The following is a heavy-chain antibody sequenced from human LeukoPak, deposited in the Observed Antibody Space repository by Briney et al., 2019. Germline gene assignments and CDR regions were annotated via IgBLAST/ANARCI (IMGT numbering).Heavy chain of an antibody. CDR1: GYTFTSYG. CDR3: ARDAYSSGYYYHFDY. D-gene: IGHD3-22*01. Sequence: ASVKVSCKASGYTFTSYGISWVRQAPGQGLEWMGIINPSGGSTSYAQKFQGRVTMTRDTSTSTVYMELSSLRSEDTAVYYCARDAYSSGYYYHFDYWGQGTLVTVSS. J-gene: IGHJ4*02. CDR2: INPSGGST. V-gene: IGHV1-46*01.